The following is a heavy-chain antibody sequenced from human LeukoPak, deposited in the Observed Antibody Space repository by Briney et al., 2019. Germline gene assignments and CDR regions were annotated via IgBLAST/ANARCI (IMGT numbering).Heavy chain of an antibody. Sequence: ASVKVSCKASGGTFSSYAISWVRQAPGQGLKWMGGIIPIFGTANYAQKFQGRVTITADKSTSTAYMELSSLRSEDTAVYYCAREGGSGSYYFNWFDPWGQGTLVTVSS. CDR1: GGTFSSYA. CDR2: IIPIFGTA. J-gene: IGHJ5*02. D-gene: IGHD3-10*01. V-gene: IGHV1-69*06. CDR3: AREGGSGSYYFNWFDP.